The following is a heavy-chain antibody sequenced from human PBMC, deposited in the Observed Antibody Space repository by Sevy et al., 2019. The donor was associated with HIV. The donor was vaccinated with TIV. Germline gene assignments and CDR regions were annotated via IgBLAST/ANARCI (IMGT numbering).Heavy chain of an antibody. Sequence: SETLSLTCTVSGGSISSGDYYWSWIRQPPGKGLEWIGYIYYSGSTYYNPSLKSRVTMSVDTSKNQFSLKLSSVTAADTAVYYCARAAAAGNSGNYWGQGTLVTVSS. CDR1: GGSISSGDYY. CDR2: IYYSGST. V-gene: IGHV4-30-4*01. CDR3: ARAAAAGNSGNY. J-gene: IGHJ4*02. D-gene: IGHD6-13*01.